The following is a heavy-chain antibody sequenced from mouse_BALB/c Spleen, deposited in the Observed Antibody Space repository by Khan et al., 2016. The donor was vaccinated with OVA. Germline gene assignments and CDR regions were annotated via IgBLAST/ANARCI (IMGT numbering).Heavy chain of an antibody. J-gene: IGHJ2*01. Sequence: QVQLKQSGPELVRPGVSVKISCKGSGYTFTDYSMHWVKQSHAKSLEWIGVISTDSVNTNYNQKFKGKATLTVDKSSSTAHLELARMTSEDSAIYYCAISDYVDYWGKGTTLTVSS. CDR2: ISTDSVNT. V-gene: IGHV1S137*01. CDR1: GYTFTDYS. CDR3: AISDYVDY.